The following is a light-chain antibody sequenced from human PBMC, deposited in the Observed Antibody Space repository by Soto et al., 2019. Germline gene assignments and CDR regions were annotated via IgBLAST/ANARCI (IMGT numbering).Light chain of an antibody. J-gene: IGKJ1*01. V-gene: IGKV1-5*03. CDR1: QTISSW. CDR3: QHYNSYSEA. Sequence: DIQMTQSPSTLSGSVGXRVTITCRASQTISSWSAWYQQKPGKAPKLLIYKASTLKSGVPSRFSGSGSGTEFTLTISSLQPDDFATYYCQHYNSYSEAFGQGTKVDIK. CDR2: KAS.